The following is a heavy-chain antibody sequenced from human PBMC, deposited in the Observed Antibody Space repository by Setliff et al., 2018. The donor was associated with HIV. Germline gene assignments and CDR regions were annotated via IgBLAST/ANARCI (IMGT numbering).Heavy chain of an antibody. V-gene: IGHV1-69*13. CDR3: ARGQATGYEKVWFSWIDP. CDR2: IIPIFNTA. D-gene: IGHD5-12*01. Sequence: SVKVSCKASGCTFSLYAINWVRQAPGQGLEWMGGIIPIFNTANYAQKFQGRVTITADGSTSTAYMELSSLRFEDTATYYCARGQATGYEKVWFSWIDPWGQGTLVTVSS. J-gene: IGHJ5*02. CDR1: GCTFSLYA.